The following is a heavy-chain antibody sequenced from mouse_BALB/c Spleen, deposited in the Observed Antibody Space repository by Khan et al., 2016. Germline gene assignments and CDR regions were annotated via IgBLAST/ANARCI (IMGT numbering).Heavy chain of an antibody. D-gene: IGHD1-1*01. Sequence: VQLQQSGPELVKPGASVKVSCKASGYAFTSYNMNWVKQSHGKSLEWIGYIDPYNGGTSYNQKFKGKATLTVDKSSSTAYMHLNSLTSEDSAVYYSAIEGVTTVVVKGLDYWGQGTTLTVSS. V-gene: IGHV1S135*01. CDR1: GYAFTSYN. CDR2: IDPYNGGT. CDR3: AIEGVTTVVVKGLDY. J-gene: IGHJ2*01.